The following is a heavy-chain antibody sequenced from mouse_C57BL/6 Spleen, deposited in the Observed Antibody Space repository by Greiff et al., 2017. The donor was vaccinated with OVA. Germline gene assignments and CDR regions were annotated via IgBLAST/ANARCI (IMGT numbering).Heavy chain of an antibody. V-gene: IGHV1-52*01. CDR2: IDPSDSET. Sequence: QVQLQQPGAELVRPGSSVKLSCKASGYTFTSYWMHWVKQRPIQGLEWIGNIDPSDSETHYNQKFKDKATLTVDKSSSTAYMQLSSLTSEDSAGYDCARLGGVYYFDYWGQGTTLTVSS. J-gene: IGHJ2*01. CDR1: GYTFTSYW. D-gene: IGHD1-1*02. CDR3: ARLGGVYYFDY.